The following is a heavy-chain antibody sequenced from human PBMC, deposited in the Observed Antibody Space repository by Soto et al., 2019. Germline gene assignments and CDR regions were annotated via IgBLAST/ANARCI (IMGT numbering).Heavy chain of an antibody. V-gene: IGHV3-66*01. J-gene: IGHJ6*02. CDR3: GLKYVESSVYYCGSMDI. Sequence: PGGSLRLSCAASGFTVSTNYMSWVRQAPGMGLEWVSSIFSDGITYYADSVKGRFTISRDSFKNTLYLQMNSLRVEDTAVYYCGLKYVESSVYYCGSMDIWGQGTMVTVSS. D-gene: IGHD3-22*01. CDR1: GFTVSTNY. CDR2: IFSDGIT.